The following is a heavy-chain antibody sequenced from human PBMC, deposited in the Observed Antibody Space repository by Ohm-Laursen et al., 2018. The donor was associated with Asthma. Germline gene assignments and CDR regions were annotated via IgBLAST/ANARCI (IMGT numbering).Heavy chain of an antibody. J-gene: IGHJ2*01. CDR3: ARSKYYYDSSGLGTRYFDL. CDR2: IYHSGST. D-gene: IGHD3-22*01. Sequence: ILSLTCAVSGGSISSGGYSWSWIRQPPGKGLEWIGYIYHSGSTYYNPSLKSRVTISVDRSKNQFSLKLSSVTAADTAVYYCARSKYYYDSSGLGTRYFDLWGRGTLVTVSS. V-gene: IGHV4-30-2*01. CDR1: GGSISSGGYS.